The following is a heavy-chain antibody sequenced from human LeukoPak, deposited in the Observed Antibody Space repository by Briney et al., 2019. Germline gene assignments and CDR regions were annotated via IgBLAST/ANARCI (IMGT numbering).Heavy chain of an antibody. J-gene: IGHJ4*02. CDR2: IGGSDGKT. Sequence: PGGSLRLSCAASGFTFSRCAMGWVRQIPGKGLEWVAGIGGSDGKTYYADPVKGRFNISRDNSKNSLYLQLNSLRSDDTAIYYCVKDANYFDSGSYMVPFDYWGQGTLVTVSS. V-gene: IGHV3-23*01. CDR1: GFTFSRCA. D-gene: IGHD3-22*01. CDR3: VKDANYFDSGSYMVPFDY.